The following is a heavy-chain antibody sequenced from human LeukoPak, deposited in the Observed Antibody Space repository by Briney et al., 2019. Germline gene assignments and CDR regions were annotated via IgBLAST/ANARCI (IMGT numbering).Heavy chain of an antibody. CDR2: INTYNGNT. J-gene: IGHJ6*02. V-gene: IGHV1-18*04. D-gene: IGHD4-17*01. CDR1: GYTFTTYG. Sequence: ASVKVSCKASGYTFTTYGISWVRQAPGQGFEWMGWINTYNGNTNYAHKFRGRVTMTTDTSTRTVYMEVRSLRSDDTAVYYCARDPADHGDLREDAHYYALDVWGQGTTGTVSS. CDR3: ARDPADHGDLREDAHYYALDV.